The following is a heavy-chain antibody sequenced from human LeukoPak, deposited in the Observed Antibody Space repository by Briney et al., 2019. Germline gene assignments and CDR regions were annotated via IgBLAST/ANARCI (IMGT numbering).Heavy chain of an antibody. CDR3: SKYNPYDALDY. V-gene: IGHV3-15*01. CDR2: IKNKIDGGTT. J-gene: IGHJ4*02. CDR1: GFTFSQDW. Sequence: GGSLRLSCAGSGFTFSQDWMSWVRQVPGKGLEWLGLIKNKIDGGTTDYAVTVRGRFTISRDDSKNTLYLQMNSLKTGDTAVYYCSKYNPYDALDYWGQGTLVTVSS. D-gene: IGHD1-1*01.